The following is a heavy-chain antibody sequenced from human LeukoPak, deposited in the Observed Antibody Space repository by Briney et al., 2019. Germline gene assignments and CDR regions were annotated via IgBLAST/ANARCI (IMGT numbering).Heavy chain of an antibody. Sequence: GGSLRLSCAASGFTFSSYAMSWVRQAPGKGPEWVSAISGSGGSTYYADSVKGRFTISRDNSKNTLYLQMNSLRAEDTAVYYCAKDVGGAITMIVVVIKGFDYWGQGTLVTVSS. V-gene: IGHV3-23*01. D-gene: IGHD3-22*01. CDR3: AKDVGGAITMIVVVIKGFDY. J-gene: IGHJ4*02. CDR2: ISGSGGST. CDR1: GFTFSSYA.